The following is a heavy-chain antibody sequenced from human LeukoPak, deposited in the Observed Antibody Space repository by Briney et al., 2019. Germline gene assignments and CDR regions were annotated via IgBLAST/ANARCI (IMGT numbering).Heavy chain of an antibody. CDR1: GFTFSNAW. Sequence: GGSLRLSCAASGFTFSNAWMSWVRQAPGKGLEWLSYIGSSDSTTHYADSVKGRFTISRDNAKNSLYLQMNSLRAEDTAVYYCAREYGSGSYYLYYYYYMDVWGKGTTVTVSS. D-gene: IGHD3-10*01. V-gene: IGHV3-11*04. J-gene: IGHJ6*03. CDR2: IGSSDSTT. CDR3: AREYGSGSYYLYYYYYMDV.